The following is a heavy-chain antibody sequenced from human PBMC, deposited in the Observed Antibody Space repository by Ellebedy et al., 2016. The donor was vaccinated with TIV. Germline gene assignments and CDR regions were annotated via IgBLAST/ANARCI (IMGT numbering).Heavy chain of an antibody. D-gene: IGHD6-13*01. CDR1: GFTFSSYT. CDR3: AKDASSPQYYYYMDV. CDR2: ISGSGGTT. Sequence: GESLKISXAASGFTFSSYTMNWVRQAPGKGLEWVSAISGSGGTTYYADSVKGRFTISRDNSKNTLYLQMNSLRAEDTAVYYCAKDASSPQYYYYMDVWGKGTTVTVSS. V-gene: IGHV3-23*01. J-gene: IGHJ6*03.